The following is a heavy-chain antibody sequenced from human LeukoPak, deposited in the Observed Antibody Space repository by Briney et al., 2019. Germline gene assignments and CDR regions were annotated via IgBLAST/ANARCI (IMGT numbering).Heavy chain of an antibody. Sequence: GGSLRLSCLTSGFTLSTNAMSWVRQAPGKGLEWVANIKQDGSEKNYVDSVKGRFTISRDNAKNSLYLQMNNLRVEDTAMYYCAGGTGFIIKDWGQGTLVTVSS. CDR1: GFTLSTNA. D-gene: IGHD3-9*01. CDR3: AGGTGFIIKD. V-gene: IGHV3-7*03. CDR2: IKQDGSEK. J-gene: IGHJ4*02.